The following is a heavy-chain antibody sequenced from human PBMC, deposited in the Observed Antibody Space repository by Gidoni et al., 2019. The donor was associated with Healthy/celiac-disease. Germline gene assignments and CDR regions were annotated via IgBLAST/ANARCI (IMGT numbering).Heavy chain of an antibody. CDR2: ISGSGGST. D-gene: IGHD4-4*01. CDR1: GFTFSRYA. Sequence: EVQLVESGGGLVQPGGSLRLSCAACGFTFSRYAMGWVRQAPGKGLEWVSAISGSGGSTYSADSVKGRFTISRDNSKNTLYLQMNSLRAEDTAVYYCAKDKRGSVRVLWFDPWGQGTLVTVSS. J-gene: IGHJ5*02. CDR3: AKDKRGSVRVLWFDP. V-gene: IGHV3-23*04.